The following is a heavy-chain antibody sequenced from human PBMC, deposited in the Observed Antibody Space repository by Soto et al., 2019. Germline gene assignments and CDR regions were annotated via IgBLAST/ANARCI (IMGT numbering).Heavy chain of an antibody. CDR2: INTNTGDT. Sequence: QVHLVQSGAEVKEPGASVKVSCKTSGYTFTGYHIQWVRQAPGQGLEWMGWINTNTGDTNYAQKFQGWVTMTRDTSINTAYVHLSRLTSDDTAVYYCARWVGASNWFDPWGQGTLVTVSS. CDR3: ARWVGASNWFDP. V-gene: IGHV1-2*04. J-gene: IGHJ5*02. CDR1: GYTFTGYH. D-gene: IGHD1-26*01.